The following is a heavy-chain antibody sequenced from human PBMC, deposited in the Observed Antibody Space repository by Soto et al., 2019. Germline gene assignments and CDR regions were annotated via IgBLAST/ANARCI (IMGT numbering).Heavy chain of an antibody. J-gene: IGHJ6*02. Sequence: QVQLVQSGAEVKKPGSSVKVSCNASGGTFSSYGISWMRQAPGQGLEWMGGIIPIFGTANYAQKFQGRVTITADESTSIAYMERSSLTSEDTAVYYCARGGGGMDVWGQGTTVTVSS. CDR3: ARGGGGMDV. V-gene: IGHV1-69*12. CDR1: GGTFSSYG. CDR2: IIPIFGTA. D-gene: IGHD6-25*01.